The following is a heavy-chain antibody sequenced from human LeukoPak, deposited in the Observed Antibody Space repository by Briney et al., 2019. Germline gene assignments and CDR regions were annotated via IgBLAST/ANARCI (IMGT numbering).Heavy chain of an antibody. V-gene: IGHV4-34*01. D-gene: IGHD6-19*01. CDR3: ASTRSSGWYPLRYFDY. J-gene: IGHJ4*02. Sequence: SETLSLTCAVYGGSFSGYYWSWIRQPPGKGLEWIGEINHSGSTNYNPSLKSRVTISVDTSKNQFSLKLSSVTAADTAVYYCASTRSSGWYPLRYFDYWGQGTLVTVSS. CDR2: INHSGST. CDR1: GGSFSGYY.